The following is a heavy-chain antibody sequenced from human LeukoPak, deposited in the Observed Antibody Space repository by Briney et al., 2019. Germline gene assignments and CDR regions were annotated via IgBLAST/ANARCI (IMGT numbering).Heavy chain of an antibody. CDR2: IYTSGST. D-gene: IGHD3-22*01. CDR3: ASSGYTNNWFDP. J-gene: IGHJ5*02. V-gene: IGHV4-4*09. Sequence: SETLSLTCTVSGGSISSYYWSWIRQPPGKGLEWIGYIYTSGSTNYNPPLRSRVTISVDTSKNQFSLKLSSVTAADTAVYYCASSGYTNNWFDPWGQGTLVTVSS. CDR1: GGSISSYY.